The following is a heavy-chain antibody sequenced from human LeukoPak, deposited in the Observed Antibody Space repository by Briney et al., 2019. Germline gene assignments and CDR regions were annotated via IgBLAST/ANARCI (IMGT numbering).Heavy chain of an antibody. CDR2: IKLDGSEK. CDR1: GFTFSSFW. V-gene: IGHV3-7*01. J-gene: IGHJ4*02. Sequence: GGSLRLSCAASGFTFSSFWMKWVRQAPGKGLEWVGSIKLDGSEKKYVESVKGRFTISRDNAKNSLYLQMNSLRAEDTAVYYCARQYCYSDASGFSMGHFAFWGQGTLVTVSS. CDR3: ARQYCYSDASGFSMGHFAF. D-gene: IGHD2-21*02.